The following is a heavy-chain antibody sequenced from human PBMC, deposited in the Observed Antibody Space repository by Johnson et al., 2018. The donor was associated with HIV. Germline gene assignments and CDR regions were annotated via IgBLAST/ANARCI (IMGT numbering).Heavy chain of an antibody. D-gene: IGHD6-6*01. Sequence: VQLVESGGGLVQPGGSLRLSCAASGFTFNNYWMSWVRQAPGKGLEWVANIKQDGSEKYYVDSVKGRFTISKDNAKNSLYLQMSSLRADDTAVYYCAKGVRGSSCYDAFDIWGQGTMVTVS. J-gene: IGHJ3*02. CDR3: AKGVRGSSCYDAFDI. V-gene: IGHV3-7*05. CDR1: GFTFNNYW. CDR2: IKQDGSEK.